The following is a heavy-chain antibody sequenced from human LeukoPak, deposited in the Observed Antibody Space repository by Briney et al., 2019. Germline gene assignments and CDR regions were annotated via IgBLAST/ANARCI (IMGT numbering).Heavy chain of an antibody. J-gene: IGHJ4*02. D-gene: IGHD2-8*01. CDR1: GFTFSSYA. CDR3: AKDVDVLMVYGEAGFDY. V-gene: IGHV3-23*01. CDR2: ISGSGDNT. Sequence: PGGSLRPSCAASGFTFSSYAMSWVRQAPGKGLEWVSGISGSGDNTYYADSVKGRFTISRDNSKNTLYLQMNSLRAEDTAVYYCAKDVDVLMVYGEAGFDYWGQGTLVTVSS.